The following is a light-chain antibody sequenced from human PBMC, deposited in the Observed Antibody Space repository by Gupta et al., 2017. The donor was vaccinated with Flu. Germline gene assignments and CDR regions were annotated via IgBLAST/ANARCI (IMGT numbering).Light chain of an antibody. J-gene: IGKJ4*01. V-gene: IGKV1-5*03. CDR2: KAS. Sequence: GDRVTITCRASQSISSWLAWYQQKPGKAPKLLIYKASTLESGVPSRFSGSASGTEFTLTISCLQSDDFATYYCQQYKDYPLTFGGGTKVEIK. CDR3: QQYKDYPLT. CDR1: QSISSW.